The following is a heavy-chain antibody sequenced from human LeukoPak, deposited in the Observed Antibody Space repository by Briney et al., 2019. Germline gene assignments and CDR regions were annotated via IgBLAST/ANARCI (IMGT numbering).Heavy chain of an antibody. D-gene: IGHD3-16*01. CDR2: IYYSGST. J-gene: IGHJ4*02. Sequence: SSETLSLTCTVSGGSISSSSYYWGWIRPPPGKGLEWIGYIYYSGSTNYNPSLRSRVTISVDTSKNQLSLTLSSVTAADTAVYYCARIGGLDGGGKVWLTTGCYFDHWGQGTLVTVSS. V-gene: IGHV4-61*05. CDR1: GGSISSSSYY. CDR3: ARIGGLDGGGKVWLTTGCYFDH.